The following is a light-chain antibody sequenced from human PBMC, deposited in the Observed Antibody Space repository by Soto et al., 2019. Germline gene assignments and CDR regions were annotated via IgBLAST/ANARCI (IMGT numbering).Light chain of an antibody. Sequence: DIEMTQSLSTLSASVRDRVTITCRASQSVSRWLAWYQQKPGKAPKLLIYKASTLESGVPSRFSGSGSGTEFTLAISSLQPDDSATYYCQQYNDNWTFGQGTKVDSK. CDR1: QSVSRW. J-gene: IGKJ1*01. CDR2: KAS. CDR3: QQYNDNWT. V-gene: IGKV1-5*03.